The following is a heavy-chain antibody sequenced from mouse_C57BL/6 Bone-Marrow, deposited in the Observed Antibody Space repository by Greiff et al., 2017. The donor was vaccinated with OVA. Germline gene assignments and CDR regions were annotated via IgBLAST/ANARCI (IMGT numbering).Heavy chain of an antibody. J-gene: IGHJ1*03. D-gene: IGHD1-1*01. CDR3: ARRAAVVALYWYFDV. CDR1: GYTFTSYW. V-gene: IGHV1-64*01. Sequence: VQLQQSGAELVKPGASVKLSCKASGYTFTSYWMHWVKQRPGQGLEWIGMIHPNSGSTNYNEKFKSKATLTVDKSSSTAYMQLSSLTSEDSAVYYCARRAAVVALYWYFDVWGTGTTVTVSS. CDR2: IHPNSGST.